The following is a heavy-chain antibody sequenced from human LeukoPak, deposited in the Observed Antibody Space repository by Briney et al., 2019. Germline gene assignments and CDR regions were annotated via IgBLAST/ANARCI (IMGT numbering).Heavy chain of an antibody. J-gene: IGHJ4*02. Sequence: PGGSLRLSCAASGFTFSSYGMSWVRQAPGKGLEWVSAISGSGGSTYYADSVKGRFTISRDNAKNSLYLQMNSLRAEDTALYYCARYPIDAFSSGPVEYWGQGTLVTVSS. CDR2: ISGSGGST. CDR1: GFTFSSYG. V-gene: IGHV3-23*01. CDR3: ARYPIDAFSSGPVEY. D-gene: IGHD3-22*01.